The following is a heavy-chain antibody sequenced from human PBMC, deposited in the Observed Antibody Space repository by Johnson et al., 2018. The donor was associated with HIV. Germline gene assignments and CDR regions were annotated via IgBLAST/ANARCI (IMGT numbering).Heavy chain of an antibody. J-gene: IGHJ3*02. CDR3: ARDYYDMPWGYDAFDI. V-gene: IGHV3-30-3*01. Sequence: QVQLVESGGGVVQPGRSLRLSCVASGFTFRSYAMHWVRQAPGKGLEWVAVISFDGGAIYYADSVKGRFTISRDNAKNSLYLQMNSLRAEDTAVYYCARDYYDMPWGYDAFDIWGQGTMVTVSS. CDR1: GFTFRSYA. CDR2: ISFDGGAI. D-gene: IGHD3-22*01.